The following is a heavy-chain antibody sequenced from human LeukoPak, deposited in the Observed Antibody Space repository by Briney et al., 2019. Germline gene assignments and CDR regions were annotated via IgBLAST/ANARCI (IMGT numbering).Heavy chain of an antibody. J-gene: IGHJ3*01. CDR3: ARGSYGSGNYYIGDAFDL. D-gene: IGHD3-10*01. CDR1: GFTFSSYA. V-gene: IGHV3-23*01. Sequence: GGSLRLSCAASGFTFSSYAMSWVRQAPGKGLEWVSSISGSGTNTYYADSVRGRFTISRDSSKNTLYLQMNSLRDEDTAVYYCARGSYGSGNYYIGDAFDLWGQGTMVTVSS. CDR2: ISGSGTNT.